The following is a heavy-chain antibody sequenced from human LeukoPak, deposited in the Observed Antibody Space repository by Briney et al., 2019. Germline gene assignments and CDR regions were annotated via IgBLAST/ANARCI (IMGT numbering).Heavy chain of an antibody. V-gene: IGHV4-4*07. CDR3: AREFWSGPYNWFDP. D-gene: IGHD3-3*01. Sequence: PSETLSLTCTVSGGSISSYYWSWIRQPAGKGLEWIGRIYTSGSTNYNPSLKSRVTMSVDTSKNQFSLKLSSVTAADTAVYYCAREFWSGPYNWFDPWGQGTLVTVSS. CDR1: GGSISSYY. J-gene: IGHJ5*02. CDR2: IYTSGST.